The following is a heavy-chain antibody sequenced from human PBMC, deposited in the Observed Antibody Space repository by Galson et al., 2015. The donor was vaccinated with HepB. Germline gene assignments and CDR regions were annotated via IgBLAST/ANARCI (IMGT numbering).Heavy chain of an antibody. J-gene: IGHJ4*02. Sequence: SLRLSCAASGFTFSDYYMSWLRQAPGKGLEWVSYISSSGSTIYYADSVKGRFTISRDNAKNSLYLQMNSLRAEDTAVYYCAGGCSSTSCSPRGFDYWGQGTLVTVSS. CDR2: ISSSGSTI. CDR1: GFTFSDYY. D-gene: IGHD2-2*01. V-gene: IGHV3-11*01. CDR3: AGGCSSTSCSPRGFDY.